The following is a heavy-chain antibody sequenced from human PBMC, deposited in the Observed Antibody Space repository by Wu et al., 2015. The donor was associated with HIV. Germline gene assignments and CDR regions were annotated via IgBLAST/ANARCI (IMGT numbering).Heavy chain of an antibody. V-gene: IGHV1-69*01. CDR2: IIPIFGTA. CDR3: ARRYCSGGSCYSYYFDY. D-gene: IGHD2-15*01. Sequence: QVQLVQSGAEVKKPGSSVKVSCKASGGTFSSYAISWVRQAPGQGLGWMGGIIPIFGTANYAQKFQGRVTITTDESTSTAYMELSSLRSEDTAVYYCARRYCSGGSCYSYYFDYWGQGTLVTVSS. J-gene: IGHJ4*02. CDR1: GGTFSSYA.